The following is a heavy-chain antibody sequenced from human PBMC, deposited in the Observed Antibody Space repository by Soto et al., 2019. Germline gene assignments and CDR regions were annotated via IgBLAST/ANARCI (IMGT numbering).Heavy chain of an antibody. Sequence: QVQLQESGPGLVKPSQTLSLTCTVSGGSISSGGYYWSWIRQHPGKGLEWIGYIYYSGSTYYNPSLKSRVTISVDTAKNQFSLKLSSVTAADTAVYYCARDRVEGNWFDPWGQGTLVTVSS. V-gene: IGHV4-31*03. CDR1: GGSISSGGYY. D-gene: IGHD3-3*01. CDR2: IYYSGST. CDR3: ARDRVEGNWFDP. J-gene: IGHJ5*02.